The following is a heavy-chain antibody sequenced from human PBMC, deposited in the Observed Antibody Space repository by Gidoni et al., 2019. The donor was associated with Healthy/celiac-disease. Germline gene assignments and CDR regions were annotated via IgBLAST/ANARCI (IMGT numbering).Heavy chain of an antibody. Sequence: EVQLLESGGGLVQPGGSLRLSCAASGFPFSSYAMSWVRQAPGKGLEWVSAISGSGGSTYYADSVKGRFTISRDNSKNTLYLQMNSLRAEDTAVYYCAKSGHYYGSGSTFDYWGQGTLVTVSS. CDR3: AKSGHYYGSGSTFDY. D-gene: IGHD3-10*01. CDR1: GFPFSSYA. V-gene: IGHV3-23*01. J-gene: IGHJ4*02. CDR2: ISGSGGST.